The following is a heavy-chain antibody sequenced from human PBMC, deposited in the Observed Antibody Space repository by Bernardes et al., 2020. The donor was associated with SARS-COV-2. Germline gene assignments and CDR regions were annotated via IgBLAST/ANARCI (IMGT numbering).Heavy chain of an antibody. CDR3: ATQGGYCSGGSCYEDY. CDR2: INHSGRT. CDR1: GGSFSGYY. J-gene: IGHJ4*02. Sequence: SETLSLTCAVYGGSFSGYYWSWIRQPPGKGLAWIGEINHSGRTHYNPSLKSRVTISVDTSKNQFSLKLSSVTAADTAVYYCATQGGYCSGGSCYEDYWGQGTLVTVSS. D-gene: IGHD2-15*01. V-gene: IGHV4-34*01.